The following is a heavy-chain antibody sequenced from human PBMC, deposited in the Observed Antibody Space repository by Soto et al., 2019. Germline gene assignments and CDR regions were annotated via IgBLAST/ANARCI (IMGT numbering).Heavy chain of an antibody. V-gene: IGHV4-31*01. J-gene: IGHJ4*02. D-gene: IGHD3-22*01. CDR1: GGSISSGGYY. Sequence: SETLSLTCTVSGGSISSGGYYWSWIRQHPGKGLEWIGYTYYSGSTYYNPSLKSPVTISVDTSKNQFSLKLSSVTAADTAVYYCASVRDSSGYYFDYWGQGTLVTVSS. CDR2: TYYSGST. CDR3: ASVRDSSGYYFDY.